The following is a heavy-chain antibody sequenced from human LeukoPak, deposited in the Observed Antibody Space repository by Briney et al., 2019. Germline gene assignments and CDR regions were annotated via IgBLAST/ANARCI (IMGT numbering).Heavy chain of an antibody. V-gene: IGHV3-7*01. CDR2: IKQDGSEQ. CDR3: ARWIGGFDY. Sequence: GGSLRLSCAASGFTFSDYWMNWVRQTPGKGLEWVANIKQDGSEQYYVDSVEGRFTISRDNAKNSMYLQMNSLRAEDTAVYYCARWIGGFDYWGQGALVTVS. CDR1: GFTFSDYW. J-gene: IGHJ4*02. D-gene: IGHD3-10*01.